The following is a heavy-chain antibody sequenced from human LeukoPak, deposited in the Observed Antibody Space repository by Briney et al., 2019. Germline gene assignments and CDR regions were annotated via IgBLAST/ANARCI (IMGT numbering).Heavy chain of an antibody. J-gene: IGHJ5*02. V-gene: IGHV3-23*01. D-gene: IGHD6-6*01. Sequence: SGGSLRLSCAASGFTFSSYAMSWVRQAPGKGLEWVSAISGSGGSTYYADSVKGRFTISRDNSKNTLYLQMNSLRAEDTAVYYCALSIAARPVDWFDPWGQGTLVTVSS. CDR2: ISGSGGST. CDR3: ALSIAARPVDWFDP. CDR1: GFTFSSYA.